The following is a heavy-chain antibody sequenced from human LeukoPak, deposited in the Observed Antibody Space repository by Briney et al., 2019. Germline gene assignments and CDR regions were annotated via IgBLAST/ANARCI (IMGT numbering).Heavy chain of an antibody. CDR1: GFTFSNYP. CDR3: ARDRAPYYYYGSGSYSH. J-gene: IGHJ4*02. V-gene: IGHV3-23*01. Sequence: GGSLRLSCAGSGFTFSNYPISWVRQTPGKGLEWVSAITGGADSTYYADSVKGRFTISRDNSRNTLFLEMSSLRAEDTAVYYCARDRAPYYYYGSGSYSHWGQGTLVTVSS. D-gene: IGHD3-10*01. CDR2: ITGGADST.